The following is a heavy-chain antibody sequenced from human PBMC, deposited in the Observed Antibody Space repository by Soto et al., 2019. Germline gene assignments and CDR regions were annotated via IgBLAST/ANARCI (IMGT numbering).Heavy chain of an antibody. CDR2: IYYSGST. V-gene: IGHV4-59*08. D-gene: IGHD2-2*01. CDR3: ARLGYCSSTSCTGLRLGGFDY. Sequence: SETLSLTCTVSGGSISSYYWSWIRQPPGKGLECIGYIYYSGSTNYNPSLKSRVTISVDTSKNQFSLKLSSVTAADTAVYYCARLGYCSSTSCTGLRLGGFDYWGQGTLVTVSS. J-gene: IGHJ4*02. CDR1: GGSISSYY.